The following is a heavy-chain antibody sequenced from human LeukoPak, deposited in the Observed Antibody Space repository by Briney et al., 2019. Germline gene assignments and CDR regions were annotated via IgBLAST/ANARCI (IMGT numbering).Heavy chain of an antibody. CDR3: ARESSGYYYN. CDR2: INQSGST. CDR1: GGSFSGYY. D-gene: IGHD3-22*01. V-gene: IGHV4-34*01. J-gene: IGHJ4*02. Sequence: PSETLSLTCAVYGGSFSGYYWSWIRQPPGKGLEWIGEINQSGSTNYNPSLRSRVTISVDTSKNQFSLKLSSVTAADTAVYYCARESSGYYYNWGQGTLVTVSS.